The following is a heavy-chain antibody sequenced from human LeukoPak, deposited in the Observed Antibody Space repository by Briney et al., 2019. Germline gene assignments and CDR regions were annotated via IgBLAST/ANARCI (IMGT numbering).Heavy chain of an antibody. V-gene: IGHV3-23*01. CDR2: ISGSGGST. CDR1: GFTFSSYW. J-gene: IGHJ4*02. CDR3: ANGRALWFGEYYFDY. D-gene: IGHD3-10*01. Sequence: GGSLRLSCAASGFTFSSYWMTWVRQAPGKGLEWVSAISGSGGSTYYADSVKGRFTISRDNSKNTLYLQMNSLRAEDTAVYYCANGRALWFGEYYFDYWGQGVLVTVSS.